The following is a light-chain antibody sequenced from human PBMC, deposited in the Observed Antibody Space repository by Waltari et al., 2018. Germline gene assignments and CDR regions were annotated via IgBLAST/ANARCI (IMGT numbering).Light chain of an antibody. CDR2: YDS. CDR3: LVWHSTTDHHGV. CDR1: NIGRKR. J-gene: IGLJ2*01. Sequence: SYVVTQSPSVSVAPGEPARITCGGDNIGRKRWHWYQQRPGQAPVLVISYDSDRPSGIPERFSGSNSGNTATLTISWVEADDEADYYCLVWHSTTDHHGVFGGGTKLTVL. V-gene: IGLV3-21*04.